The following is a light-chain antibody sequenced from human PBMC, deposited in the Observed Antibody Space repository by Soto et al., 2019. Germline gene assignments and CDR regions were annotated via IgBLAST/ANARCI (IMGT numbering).Light chain of an antibody. CDR3: QQSYSTPIT. CDR2: AAS. J-gene: IGKJ5*01. CDR1: QSISSS. V-gene: IGKV1-39*01. Sequence: DFQITQSPSSLSASVGDRVTITCRASQSISSSLNWYQRKPGKAPELLIYAASTLQSGVPSRFSGSGSGTDFSLTISSLQPEDFATYYCQQSYSTPITFGQGTRLEIK.